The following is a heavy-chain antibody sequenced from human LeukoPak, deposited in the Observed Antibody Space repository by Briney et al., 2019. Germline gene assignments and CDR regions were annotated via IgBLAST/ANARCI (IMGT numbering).Heavy chain of an antibody. CDR3: ARDRGQVVPAARRGNFDY. V-gene: IGHV3-66*01. CDR1: GLTVSRKY. Sequence: GGSLTLSRVVSGLTVSRKYMTWVGQPAGRGRGWVAVIFSGGNSYYGDSVKGRFTISRDDSKNTVYIQMNSLRAEDTAVYYCARDRGQVVPAARRGNFDYWGQGTLVTASS. D-gene: IGHD2-2*01. CDR2: IFSGGNS. J-gene: IGHJ4*02.